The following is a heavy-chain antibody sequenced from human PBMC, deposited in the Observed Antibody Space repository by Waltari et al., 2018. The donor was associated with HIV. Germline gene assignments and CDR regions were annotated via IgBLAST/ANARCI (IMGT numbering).Heavy chain of an antibody. CDR2: ISGRGDTT. CDR1: GFTFGVFA. Sequence: EVQLLESGGGLVQPGGSLRLSWSASGFTFGVFAMNWVRQAPGKGLEWVSRISGRGDTTNYADSVKGRFTISRDNSKNTLSLQINSLRVDDTAVYYCATLYSDYGDYWGQGALVNVSS. D-gene: IGHD4-17*01. V-gene: IGHV3-23*01. CDR3: ATLYSDYGDY. J-gene: IGHJ4*02.